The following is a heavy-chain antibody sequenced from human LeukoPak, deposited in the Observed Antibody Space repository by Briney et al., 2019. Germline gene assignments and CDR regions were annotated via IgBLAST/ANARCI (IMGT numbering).Heavy chain of an antibody. CDR1: GGSFSGYY. Sequence: SETLSLTCAVYGGSFSGYYWSWIRQPPGKGLEWIGEINHSGSTNYNPSLKSRVTISVDTSKNQFSLKLSSVTAADTAVYYCAVNADYYYYYMDVWGKGTTVTVSS. D-gene: IGHD2-2*01. CDR3: AVNADYYYYYMDV. J-gene: IGHJ6*03. CDR2: INHSGST. V-gene: IGHV4-34*01.